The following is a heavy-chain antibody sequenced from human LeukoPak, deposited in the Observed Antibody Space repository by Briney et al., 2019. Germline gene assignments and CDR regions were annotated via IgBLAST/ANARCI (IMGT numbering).Heavy chain of an antibody. D-gene: IGHD1-1*01. V-gene: IGHV4-39*07. Sequence: PSETLSLTCTVSGGSISSNNYYWGWIRQPPGKGLEWIGSIYYSGSTYYNPSLKSRVTISVDTSKNQFSLKLSSVTAADTAVYYCARLEAALLDYWGQGTLVTVSS. CDR2: IYYSGST. CDR1: GGSISSNNYY. J-gene: IGHJ4*02. CDR3: ARLEAALLDY.